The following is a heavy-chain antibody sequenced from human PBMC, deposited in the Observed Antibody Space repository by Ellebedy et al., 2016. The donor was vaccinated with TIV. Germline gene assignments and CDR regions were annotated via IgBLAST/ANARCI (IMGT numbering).Heavy chain of an antibody. J-gene: IGHJ6*03. CDR2: INPSGGST. CDR1: GYTFSSYF. Sequence: ASVKVSXKASGYTFSSYFMHWVRQAPGQGLEWMGIINPSGGSTSYAQKFQGRVTLTRDTSTSTVYMELSSLRSEDTAVYYCARDRLSEVLNGGLGVNQLLAPYYMDVWGKGTTVTVSS. D-gene: IGHD2-2*01. V-gene: IGHV1-46*01. CDR3: ARDRLSEVLNGGLGVNQLLAPYYMDV.